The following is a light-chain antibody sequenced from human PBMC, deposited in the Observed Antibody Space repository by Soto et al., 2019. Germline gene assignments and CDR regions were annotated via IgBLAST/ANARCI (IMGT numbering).Light chain of an antibody. CDR2: CAS. J-gene: IGKJ1*01. V-gene: IGKV4-1*01. CDR3: QQYFTFPWT. Sequence: DIVLTQSPDSLAVSPGERATINCESSQSVMYSNNKNYISWFQQKPGQSPQLLIFCASMRESGVPDRFSGSGSGTNFTLTISGLQAEDVAIYYCQQYFTFPWTFGQGTKVEMK. CDR1: QSVMYSNNKNY.